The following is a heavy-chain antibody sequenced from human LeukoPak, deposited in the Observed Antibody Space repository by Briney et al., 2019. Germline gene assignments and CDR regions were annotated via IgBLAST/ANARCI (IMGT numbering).Heavy chain of an antibody. V-gene: IGHV3-48*02. CDR2: ISSGSGTI. CDR1: GFTFSSYS. D-gene: IGHD6-13*01. J-gene: IGHJ4*02. CDR3: ARRHGSSWADFDY. Sequence: PGRSLRLSCAASGFTFSSYSMNWVRQAPGKGLEWVSYISSGSGTIYYADSVKGRFTISRDNAKNSLYLQMNSLRDEDTAVYYCARRHGSSWADFDYWGQGTLVTVSS.